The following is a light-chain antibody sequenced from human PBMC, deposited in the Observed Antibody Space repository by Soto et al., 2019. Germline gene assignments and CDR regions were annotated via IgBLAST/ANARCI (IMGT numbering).Light chain of an antibody. Sequence: AIQLTQSPSSLSASVGDRVTITCRASQGISSALAWYQQKPGKAPKLLIYDASSLESGVPSRFSGSAFGTEFTLTISSLQPEDFAAYYCQQFDSYPLTFGGGNKVEIK. CDR2: DAS. CDR3: QQFDSYPLT. V-gene: IGKV1-13*02. CDR1: QGISSA. J-gene: IGKJ4*01.